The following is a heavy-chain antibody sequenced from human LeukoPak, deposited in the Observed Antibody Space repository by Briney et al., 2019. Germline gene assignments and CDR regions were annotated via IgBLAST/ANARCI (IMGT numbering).Heavy chain of an antibody. CDR1: GYRFPSSW. V-gene: IGHV5-51*01. Sequence: GGSLEISVEASGYRFPSSWIGWVRQLPGKGREWMGIIFPADSDTRYSPSFQGQVTISADKSISTAYLQWSSLKASDTAMYYCARHVQQWLPGGFDPWGQGTLVTVSS. CDR2: IFPADSDT. CDR3: ARHVQQWLPGGFDP. D-gene: IGHD6-19*01. J-gene: IGHJ5*02.